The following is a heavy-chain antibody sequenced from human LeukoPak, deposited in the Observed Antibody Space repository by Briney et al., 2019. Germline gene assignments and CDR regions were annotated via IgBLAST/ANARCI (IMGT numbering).Heavy chain of an antibody. CDR3: ARDTRYYYDSSGYLYLGFDY. J-gene: IGHJ4*02. Sequence: SETLSLTCAVSGYSISSGHYWAWVRQPPGKGLEWIGSIYHSGNTYYNAPLKSRVSISVDTSKNQFSLKLTSMTAADTAIYYCARDTRYYYDSSGYLYLGFDYWGQGTLVTVSS. D-gene: IGHD3-22*01. CDR1: GYSISSGHY. V-gene: IGHV4-38-2*02. CDR2: IYHSGNT.